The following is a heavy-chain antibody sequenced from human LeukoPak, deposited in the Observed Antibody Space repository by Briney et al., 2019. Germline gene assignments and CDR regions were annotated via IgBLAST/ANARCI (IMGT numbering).Heavy chain of an antibody. CDR1: GYTFTSYD. J-gene: IGHJ5*02. CDR3: ARGSYYDFWSGYYKGNWFDP. Sequence: ASVKVSCKASGYTFTSYDLNWVRQATGQGLEWMGWMNPNSGNTGYAQKFQGRVTMTRNTSISTAYMELSSLRSEDTAVYYCARGSYYDFWSGYYKGNWFDPWGQGTLVTVSS. V-gene: IGHV1-8*01. CDR2: MNPNSGNT. D-gene: IGHD3-3*01.